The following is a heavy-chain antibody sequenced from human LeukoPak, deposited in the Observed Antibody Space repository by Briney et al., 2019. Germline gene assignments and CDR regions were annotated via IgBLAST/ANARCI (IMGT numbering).Heavy chain of an antibody. CDR3: ARNYDRLDY. CDR1: GGSMSNYY. Sequence: SETLSLTCPVSGGSMSNYYWSWIRQPPGKGLEWIGYIYYSGSTSYNPSLKSRVTISIDTSKNQFSLKLRSVTTADTAVYYCARNYDRLDYWGQGTLVTVSS. V-gene: IGHV4-59*01. J-gene: IGHJ4*02. CDR2: IYYSGST. D-gene: IGHD3-16*01.